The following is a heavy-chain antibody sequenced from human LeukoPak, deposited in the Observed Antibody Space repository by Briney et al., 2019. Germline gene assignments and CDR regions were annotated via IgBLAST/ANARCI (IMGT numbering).Heavy chain of an antibody. Sequence: GASVKVSCKASGFTFTSSAMQWVRQARGQRLEWIGWIVVGSGNTNYAQKFQGRVTMTRDTSTSTVYMELSSLRSEDTAVYYCARAFSRPGGRKASYWFDPWGQGTLVTVSS. V-gene: IGHV1-58*02. D-gene: IGHD1-14*01. CDR2: IVVGSGNT. CDR1: GFTFTSSA. J-gene: IGHJ5*02. CDR3: ARAFSRPGGRKASYWFDP.